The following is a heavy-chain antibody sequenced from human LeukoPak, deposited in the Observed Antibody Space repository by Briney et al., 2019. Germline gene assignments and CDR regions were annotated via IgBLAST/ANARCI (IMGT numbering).Heavy chain of an antibody. V-gene: IGHV1-2*02. Sequence: ASVKVSCTASGYTFTGYYIHWVRPAPGQGLEWMGWIDPNSGGTNYAQKFQGRVTLTRDTSISTVYMELSRLRFDDTAVYYCARLVSYWGQGTLVTVSS. D-gene: IGHD2-8*02. J-gene: IGHJ4*02. CDR2: IDPNSGGT. CDR3: ARLVSY. CDR1: GYTFTGYY.